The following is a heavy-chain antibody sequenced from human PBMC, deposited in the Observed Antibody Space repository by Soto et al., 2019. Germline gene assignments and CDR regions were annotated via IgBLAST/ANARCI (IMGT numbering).Heavy chain of an antibody. CDR1: GGSVSSGSYY. CDR3: ARALVVPAAPYYYYYGMDV. V-gene: IGHV4-61*01. J-gene: IGHJ6*02. D-gene: IGHD2-2*01. Sequence: SETLSLTCTVSGGSVSSGSYYWSWIRQPPGKGLEWIGYIYYSGSTNYNPSLKSRVTISVDTSKNQFSLKLSSVTAADTAVYYCARALVVPAAPYYYYYGMDVWGQGTTVTVS. CDR2: IYYSGST.